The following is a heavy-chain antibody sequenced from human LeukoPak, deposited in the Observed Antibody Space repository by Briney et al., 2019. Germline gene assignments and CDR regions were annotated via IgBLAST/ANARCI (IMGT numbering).Heavy chain of an antibody. Sequence: SGGSLRLSCSASGFTFSSYAMHWVRQAPGKGLEYVSAISSNGGSTYYADSVKGRFTISRDNSKNSLFLQMNTLTVEDTAVYYCARGALHVFDYWGQGTPVTVSS. J-gene: IGHJ4*02. CDR2: ISSNGGST. V-gene: IGHV3-64*04. D-gene: IGHD3-10*02. CDR3: ARGALHVFDY. CDR1: GFTFSSYA.